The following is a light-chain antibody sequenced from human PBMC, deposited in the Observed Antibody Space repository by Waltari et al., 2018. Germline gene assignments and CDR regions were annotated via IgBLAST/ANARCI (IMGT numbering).Light chain of an antibody. CDR2: DAS. J-gene: IGKJ3*01. V-gene: IGKV3-11*01. CDR1: QSVSSY. Sequence: EIVLTQSPATLSLSPGERATLSCRASQSVSSYLAWYQQKPGQAPRLLIYDASNRATGIPARFSGSGSGTDFTLTISILEPEDFAVYYCQQRSNWPPEFTFGPGTKVDIK. CDR3: QQRSNWPPEFT.